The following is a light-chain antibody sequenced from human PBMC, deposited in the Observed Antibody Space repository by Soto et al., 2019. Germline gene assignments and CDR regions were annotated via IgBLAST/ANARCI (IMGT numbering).Light chain of an antibody. Sequence: QSALTQPPSASGSPGQSVAISWTGPSSDVGGYNYVSWYQQHPGKAPKLMIYEVNKRPSGVPDRFSGSKSGNTASLTVSGLQAEDEADYYCSSYAGSSNVFGTGTKVTVL. V-gene: IGLV2-8*01. J-gene: IGLJ1*01. CDR1: SSDVGGYNY. CDR2: EVN. CDR3: SSYAGSSNV.